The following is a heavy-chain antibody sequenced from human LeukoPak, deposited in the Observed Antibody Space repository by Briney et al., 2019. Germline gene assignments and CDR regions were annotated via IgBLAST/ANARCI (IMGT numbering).Heavy chain of an antibody. CDR3: ARESLGGGDDAFDI. D-gene: IGHD2-21*01. CDR2: ISSSGSTI. CDR1: GFTFNTYW. J-gene: IGHJ3*02. Sequence: GGSLRLSCAASGFTFNTYWMHWVRQAPGKGLEWVSYISSSGSTIYYTDSVRGRFTISRDNAKNSLYLQMNSLRAEDTAVYYCARESLGGGDDAFDIWGQGTMVTVSS. V-gene: IGHV3-48*01.